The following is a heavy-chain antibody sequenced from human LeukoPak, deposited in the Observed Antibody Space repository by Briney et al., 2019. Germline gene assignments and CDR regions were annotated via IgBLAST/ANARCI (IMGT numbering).Heavy chain of an antibody. CDR3: ARDYRYAFDY. V-gene: IGHV3-48*01. Sequence: GGSLRLSCAASGFTFSSYSMNWVRQAPGKGLEWASYISYSTIYYADSVKGRFTISRDNAKNSLYLQLNSLRAEDTAVYFCARDYRYAFDYWGQGTLVTVSS. CDR1: GFTFSSYS. D-gene: IGHD4-11*01. J-gene: IGHJ4*02. CDR2: ISYSTI.